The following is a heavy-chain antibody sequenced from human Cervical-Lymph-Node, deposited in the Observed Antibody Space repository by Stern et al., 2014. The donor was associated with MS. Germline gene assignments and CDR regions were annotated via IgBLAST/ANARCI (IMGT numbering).Heavy chain of an antibody. CDR3: ARTDSSGYLIDY. J-gene: IGHJ4*02. Sequence: QVQLVESGSELKKTGASVKVSCKASGYTFTSFALNWVRQAPGQGLEWMGWINTNTEKATYAKGFRGRFVFSLDTSVTTAFLQISSLKADDTAVYFCARTDSSGYLIDYWGQGTLVSVSS. CDR1: GYTFTSFA. CDR2: INTNTEKA. D-gene: IGHD3-22*01. V-gene: IGHV7-4-1*02.